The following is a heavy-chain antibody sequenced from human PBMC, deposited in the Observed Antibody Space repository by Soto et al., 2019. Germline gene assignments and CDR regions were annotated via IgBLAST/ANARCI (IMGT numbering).Heavy chain of an antibody. CDR1: GFTFSIYA. CDR3: AKGSGTGSYIPFCFDY. Sequence: GGFLRLSFAASGFTFSIYAMSWVREAPGKGLEWVSAISGSGGSTYYADSVKGRFTISRDNAKTTLYLQMNSLRAEDTAVYYCAKGSGTGSYIPFCFDYWGQGTLVTVSS. V-gene: IGHV3-23*01. J-gene: IGHJ4*02. CDR2: ISGSGGST. D-gene: IGHD3-10*01.